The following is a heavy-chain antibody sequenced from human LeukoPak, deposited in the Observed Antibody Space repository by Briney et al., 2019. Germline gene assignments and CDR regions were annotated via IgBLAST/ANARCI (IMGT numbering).Heavy chain of an antibody. D-gene: IGHD2-2*01. J-gene: IGHJ5*02. CDR1: GGSISSGDYY. Sequence: SETLSLTCTVSGGSISSGDYYWSWIRQPPGKGLEWLGYIYYSGSTYYNPSLKSRVTISVDTSKNQFSLKLSSVTAADTAVYYCARFIVVVPAATYWFDPWGQGTLVTVSS. CDR2: IYYSGST. V-gene: IGHV4-30-4*08. CDR3: ARFIVVVPAATYWFDP.